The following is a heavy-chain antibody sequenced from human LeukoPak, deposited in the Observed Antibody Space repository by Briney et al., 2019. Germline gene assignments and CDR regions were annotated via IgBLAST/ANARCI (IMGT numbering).Heavy chain of an antibody. CDR1: GFTFDDYG. D-gene: IGHD3-10*01. Sequence: RSGGSLRLSCAASGFTFDDYGMSWVRQAPGKGLEWVSGINWNGGSTGYADSVKGRFTISRDNAKNSLYLQMNSLRAEDTALYHCARRGFDTMVRGVIRANYYYYYMDVWGKGTTVTISS. J-gene: IGHJ6*03. CDR2: INWNGGST. CDR3: ARRGFDTMVRGVIRANYYYYYMDV. V-gene: IGHV3-20*01.